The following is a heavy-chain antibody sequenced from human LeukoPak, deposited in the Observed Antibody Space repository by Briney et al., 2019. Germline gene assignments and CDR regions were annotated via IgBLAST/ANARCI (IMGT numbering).Heavy chain of an antibody. CDR2: INHSGST. V-gene: IGHV4-34*01. J-gene: IGHJ6*02. CDR1: GGSFSGYY. Sequence: SETLSLTCAVYGGSFSGYYWSWIRQPPGKGLEWIGEINHSGSTNYNPSLKSRVTIPVDTSRNQFSLKLSSVTAADTAVYYCARDGYCSGGSCYLYYYYYGMDVWGQGTTVTVSS. D-gene: IGHD2-15*01. CDR3: ARDGYCSGGSCYLYYYYYGMDV.